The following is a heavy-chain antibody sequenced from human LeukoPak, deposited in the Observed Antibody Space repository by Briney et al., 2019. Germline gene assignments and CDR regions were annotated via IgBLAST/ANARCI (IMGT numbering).Heavy chain of an antibody. CDR3: ARSARLMKGVVEVTALDD. Sequence: GGSLTLSCKDSGFTFRSYEMNWVRQAPGKGLECIAYLSSSGSAFSYADSVKGRFTIARDNAKNSVYLEMNSLRADDTAVYYCARSARLMKGVVEVTALDDWGQGTLVTVSS. CDR1: GFTFRSYE. V-gene: IGHV3-48*03. J-gene: IGHJ4*02. CDR2: LSSSGSAF. D-gene: IGHD3-3*01.